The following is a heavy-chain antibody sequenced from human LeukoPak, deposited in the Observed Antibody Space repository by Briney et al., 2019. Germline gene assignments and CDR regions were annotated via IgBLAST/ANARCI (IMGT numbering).Heavy chain of an antibody. Sequence: GRSLRLSCAASGFTFSDYNMHWVRQAPGKGLDWVALMSPDGNKKYYADSVKGRFTISKNTVDLQLSSLRAEDTAIYYCARDLIGRYTFDYCGQGTLVTVSS. D-gene: IGHD3-10*01. CDR1: GFTFSDYN. CDR3: ARDLIGRYTFDY. CDR2: MSPDGNKK. J-gene: IGHJ4*02. V-gene: IGHV3-30-3*01.